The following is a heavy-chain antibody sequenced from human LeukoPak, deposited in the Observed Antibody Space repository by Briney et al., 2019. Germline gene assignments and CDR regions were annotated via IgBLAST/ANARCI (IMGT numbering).Heavy chain of an antibody. J-gene: IGHJ4*02. CDR3: VRSSGIEKGEYCSGGSCYLDR. CDR2: ISYDGNNE. Sequence: PGGSLRLSCAVSGFTFNTYGMHWVRQAPGKGLEWVAVISYDGNNENYADSVKGRFTISRDNPKNTLFFQLSSLRAEDTAVYYCVRSSGIEKGEYCSGGSCYLDRWGQGTLVTVSS. V-gene: IGHV3-30*03. CDR1: GFTFNTYG. D-gene: IGHD2-15*01.